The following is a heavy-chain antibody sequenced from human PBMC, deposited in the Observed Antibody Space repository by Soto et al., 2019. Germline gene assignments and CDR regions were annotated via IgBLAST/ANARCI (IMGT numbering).Heavy chain of an antibody. CDR2: IYKSATT. J-gene: IGHJ5*01. CDR1: GDSISNLDYF. Sequence: QVQLLESGPGLVKPSQTLSLTCSVSGDSISNLDYFWAWIRQPPGQALEYIGYIYKSATTYYNPSFGSLVAISVDTSKSQFSLNVTSVTAADTAVYFCARGRYCLTGRCFPNWFDSWGQGALVTVSS. D-gene: IGHD7-27*01. V-gene: IGHV4-30-4*01. CDR3: ARGRYCLTGRCFPNWFDS.